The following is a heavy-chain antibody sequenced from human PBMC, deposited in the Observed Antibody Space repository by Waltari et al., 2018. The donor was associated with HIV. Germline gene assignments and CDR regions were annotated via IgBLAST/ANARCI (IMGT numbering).Heavy chain of an antibody. CDR1: GGSISRSSYY. D-gene: IGHD3-22*01. V-gene: IGHV4-39*01. J-gene: IGHJ4*02. Sequence: QLQLQESGPGLVKPSETLSLTCTVSGGSISRSSYYWGWIRQPPGKGLAWIGSIYYSGSTYYTPALKIRVTIPVDPPKNHFSLKLSCVTAADTAVYYGARLSAGGYYETRLGGDYFDYWGQGTLVTVSS. CDR2: IYYSGST. CDR3: ARLSAGGYYETRLGGDYFDY.